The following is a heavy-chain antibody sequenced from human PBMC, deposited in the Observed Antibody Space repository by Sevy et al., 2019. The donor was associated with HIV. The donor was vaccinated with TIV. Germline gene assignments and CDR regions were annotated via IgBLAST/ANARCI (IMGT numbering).Heavy chain of an antibody. Sequence: SETLSLTCAVYGGSFSGYYWSWIRQPPGKGLEWIGEINHSGSPNYNPSLKSRVTISGDTSKNQFSLKLSSVTAADTAVYYCARHCSSTSCFHAFDIWGQGTMVTVSS. D-gene: IGHD2-2*01. CDR2: INHSGSP. V-gene: IGHV4-34*01. J-gene: IGHJ3*02. CDR1: GGSFSGYY. CDR3: ARHCSSTSCFHAFDI.